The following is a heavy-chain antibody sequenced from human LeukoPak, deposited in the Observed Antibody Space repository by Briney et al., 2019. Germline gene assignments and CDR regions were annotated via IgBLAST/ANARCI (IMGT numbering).Heavy chain of an antibody. Sequence: GGSLRLSCAASRFTFSTYVMYWVRQAPGKGLVWVSRINSDGSSTTYADSVKGRFTISRDNAKNTLHLQMNSLRVEDTAVYYCVRGYTIGPGGYWGQGTLVTVSS. CDR1: RFTFSTYV. CDR3: VRGYTIGPGGY. D-gene: IGHD3-16*02. CDR2: INSDGSST. J-gene: IGHJ4*02. V-gene: IGHV3-74*03.